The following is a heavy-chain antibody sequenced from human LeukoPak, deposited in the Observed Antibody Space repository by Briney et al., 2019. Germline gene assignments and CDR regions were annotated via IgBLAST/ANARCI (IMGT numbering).Heavy chain of an antibody. D-gene: IGHD2-21*02. V-gene: IGHV3-74*01. CDR3: ARELPREVTLDY. J-gene: IGHJ4*02. CDR2: INNDGSST. Sequence: GGSLRLSCAASGFTFISYGMQWVRQAPGKGLVWVSRINNDGSSTSYADSVKGRFTISRDNAKNELYLQMNSLRAEDTGVYYCARELPREVTLDYWRQGTLVTVSS. CDR1: GFTFISYG.